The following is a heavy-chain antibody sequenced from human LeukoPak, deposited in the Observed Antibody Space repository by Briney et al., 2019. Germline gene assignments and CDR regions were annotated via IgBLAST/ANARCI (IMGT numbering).Heavy chain of an antibody. CDR1: GFTFSRYA. D-gene: IGHD3-22*01. J-gene: IGHJ4*02. V-gene: IGHV3-23*01. CDR3: AKTQDDSSGYYPKLYFDF. CDR2: ISGSGGST. Sequence: GGSLRLSCAASGFTFSRYAMSWVRQAPGKGLEWVSAISGSGGSTDYADSVKGRFTISRDKSKNTLYLQMNSLRAEDTAIYYCAKTQDDSSGYYPKLYFDFWGQGTLVTVSS.